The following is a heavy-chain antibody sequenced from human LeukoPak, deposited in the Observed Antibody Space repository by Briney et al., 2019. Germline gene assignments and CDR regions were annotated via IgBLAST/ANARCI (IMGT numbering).Heavy chain of an antibody. D-gene: IGHD2-21*01. CDR1: GGSISSYY. CDR2: IYYSGST. Sequence: SETLSLTCTVSGGSISSYYWSWIRQPPGKGLEWIGYIYYSGSTYYNPSLKSRVTISVDTSKNQFSLKLSSVTAADTAVYYCARFWVKNAFDIWGQGTMVTVSS. V-gene: IGHV4-59*12. CDR3: ARFWVKNAFDI. J-gene: IGHJ3*02.